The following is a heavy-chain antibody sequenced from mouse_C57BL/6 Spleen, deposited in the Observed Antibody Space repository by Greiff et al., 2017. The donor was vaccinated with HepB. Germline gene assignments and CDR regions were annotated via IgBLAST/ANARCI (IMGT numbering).Heavy chain of an antibody. CDR1: GYSITSGYY. V-gene: IGHV3-6*01. CDR3: AREGTAQATGYWYFDV. J-gene: IGHJ1*03. Sequence: EVQLQQSGPGLVKPSQSLSLTCSVTGYSITSGYYWNWIRQFPGNKLEWMGYISYDGSNNYNPSRKNRISITRDTSKNQFFLKLNSVTTEDTATYYCAREGTAQATGYWYFDVWGTGTTVTVSS. D-gene: IGHD3-2*02. CDR2: ISYDGSN.